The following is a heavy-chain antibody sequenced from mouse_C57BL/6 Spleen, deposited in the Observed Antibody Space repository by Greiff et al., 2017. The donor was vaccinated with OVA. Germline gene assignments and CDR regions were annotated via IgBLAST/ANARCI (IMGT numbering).Heavy chain of an antibody. V-gene: IGHV1-4*01. CDR1: GYTFTSYT. CDR2: INPSSGYT. J-gene: IGHJ4*01. CDR3: ARGGYYGSSYDAMDY. D-gene: IGHD1-1*01. Sequence: QVQLQQSGAELARPGASVKMSCKASGYTFTSYTMHWVKQRPGQGLEWIGYINPSSGYTKYNQKFKDKATLTADKSSSTAYMQLSSLTSEDSAVYYCARGGYYGSSYDAMDYWGQGTSVTVSS.